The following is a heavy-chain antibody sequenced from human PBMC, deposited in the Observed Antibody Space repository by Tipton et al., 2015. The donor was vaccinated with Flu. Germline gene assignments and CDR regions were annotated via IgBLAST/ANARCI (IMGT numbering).Heavy chain of an antibody. V-gene: IGHV3-48*03. D-gene: IGHD3-3*01. CDR2: ISSSGSTI. CDR1: GFTFSSYE. Sequence: LSLTCAASGFTFSSYEMNWVRQAPGKGLEWVSYISSSGSTIYYADSVKGRFTISRDNAKNSLYLQMNSLRAEDTAVYYCARAGIFGGFDYWGQETLVTVSS. CDR3: ARAGIFGGFDY. J-gene: IGHJ4*02.